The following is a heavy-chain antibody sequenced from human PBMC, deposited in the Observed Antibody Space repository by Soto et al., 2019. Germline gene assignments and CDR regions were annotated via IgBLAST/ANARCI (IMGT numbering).Heavy chain of an antibody. CDR2: IIPIFGTA. D-gene: IGHD6-6*01. V-gene: IGHV1-69*01. CDR3: VFGYSRSSFFLGYFYYGMAL. J-gene: IGHJ6*02. Sequence: QVQLVQSGAEVKKPGSSVKVSCKASGGTFSSYAISWVRQAPGQGLEWMGGIIPIFGTANYGQKFQGRVTITADESTSTACLELSSLRSEDTAVYYCVFGYSRSSFFLGYFYYGMALWGQGTTVTVSS. CDR1: GGTFSSYA.